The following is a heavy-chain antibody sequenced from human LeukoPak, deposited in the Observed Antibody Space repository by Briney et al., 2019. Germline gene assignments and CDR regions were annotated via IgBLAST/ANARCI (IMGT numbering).Heavy chain of an antibody. D-gene: IGHD3-10*01. CDR3: ARAPMVRGTKLNYYMDV. CDR1: GGSISSYY. CDR2: IYYSGST. Sequence: SETLSLTCTVSGGSISSYYWSWIRQPPGKGLEWIGYIYYSGSTNYNPSLKSRVTISVDTSKNQFSLKLSSVTAADTAVYYCARAPMVRGTKLNYYMDVWGKGTTVTVSS. J-gene: IGHJ6*03. V-gene: IGHV4-59*12.